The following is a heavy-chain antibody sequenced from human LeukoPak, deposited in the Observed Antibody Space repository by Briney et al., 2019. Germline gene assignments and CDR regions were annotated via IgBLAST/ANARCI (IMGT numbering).Heavy chain of an antibody. D-gene: IGHD3-10*01. Sequence: SETLSLTCAVYGGSFSGYYWSWIRQPPGKGLEWIGEINHSGSTNYNPSLKSRVTISVDTSKNQFSLKLSSVTAADTAVYYCARGRGDSTPPADYWGQGTLVTVSS. CDR2: INHSGST. V-gene: IGHV4-34*01. CDR1: GGSFSGYY. J-gene: IGHJ4*02. CDR3: ARGRGDSTPPADY.